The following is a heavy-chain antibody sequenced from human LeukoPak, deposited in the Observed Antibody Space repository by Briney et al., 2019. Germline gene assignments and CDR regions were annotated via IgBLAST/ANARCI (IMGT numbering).Heavy chain of an antibody. J-gene: IGHJ4*02. CDR2: ISASGGST. V-gene: IGHV3-23*01. D-gene: IGHD5-18*01. Sequence: GGSLRLSCAVSGVTFTNYGMTWVRQAPGKGLEWVSAISASGGSTYYADSVKGRFTISRDDSKNTLYLQMNSLRAEDTAVYYRAKDQRYMAPLQLWSGDYWGQGTLVTVSS. CDR1: GVTFTNYG. CDR3: AKDQRYMAPLQLWSGDY.